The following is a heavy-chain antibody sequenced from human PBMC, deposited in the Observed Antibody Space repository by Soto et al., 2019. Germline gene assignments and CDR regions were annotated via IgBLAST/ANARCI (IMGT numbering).Heavy chain of an antibody. CDR1: GGSISSSSYY. CDR2: LFYSGST. D-gene: IGHD6-13*01. V-gene: IGHV4-39*02. Sequence: SETLSLTCTVSGGSISSSSYYWGWIRQPPGKGLEWIGSLFYSGSTYYNPSLKGRLTISVDTSKNLFSLKLSFLTAADTVFYYCAGVAAAGGGTFNWFDPWGQGTLVTVS. J-gene: IGHJ5*02. CDR3: AGVAAAGGGTFNWFDP.